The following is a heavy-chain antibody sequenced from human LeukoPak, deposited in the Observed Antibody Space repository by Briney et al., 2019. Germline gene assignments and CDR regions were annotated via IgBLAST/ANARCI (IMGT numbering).Heavy chain of an antibody. V-gene: IGHV1-24*01. CDR2: FDPEDGET. CDR3: ATFNRVLRYFDWFSRAFDI. CDR1: GYTLTELS. J-gene: IGHJ3*02. Sequence: ASVKVSCKVSGYTLTELSMHWVRQAPGKGLEWMGGFDPEDGETIYAQKFQGRVTMTEDTSTDTAYMELSSLRSEDTAVYYCATFNRVLRYFDWFSRAFDIWGQGTMVTVSS. D-gene: IGHD3-9*01.